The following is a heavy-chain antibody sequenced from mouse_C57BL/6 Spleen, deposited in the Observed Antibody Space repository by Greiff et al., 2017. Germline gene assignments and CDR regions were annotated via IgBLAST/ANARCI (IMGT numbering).Heavy chain of an antibody. D-gene: IGHD2-1*01. CDR2: IYPRDGST. Sequence: QVQLQQSGPELVKPGASVKLSCKASGYTFTSYDINWVKQRPGQGLEWIGWIYPRDGSTTYNEKFKGKATLTVDTSSSTAYMELHSLTSEDSAVYICARSLYYGTPGVWGTGTTVTVSS. CDR1: GYTFTSYD. J-gene: IGHJ1*03. CDR3: ARSLYYGTPGV. V-gene: IGHV1-85*01.